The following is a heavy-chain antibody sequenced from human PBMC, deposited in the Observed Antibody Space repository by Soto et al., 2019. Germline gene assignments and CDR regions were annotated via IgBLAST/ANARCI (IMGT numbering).Heavy chain of an antibody. V-gene: IGHV4-30-4*01. CDR1: GDSISSGDYY. CDR3: AREEDGGDRDYYGFDV. Sequence: PSETLSLTCTVSGDSISSGDYYWSWIRQSPDKGLEWIGYTYHSGRTYYKPSLKSRVTISEDTSKNQFSLKLSSVTAAETAVYFCAREEDGGDRDYYGFDVWGQGTTVTVSS. CDR2: TYHSGRT. J-gene: IGHJ6*02. D-gene: IGHD2-21*02.